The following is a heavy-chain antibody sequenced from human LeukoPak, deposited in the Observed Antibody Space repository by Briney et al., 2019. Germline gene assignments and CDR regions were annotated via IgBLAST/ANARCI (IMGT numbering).Heavy chain of an antibody. Sequence: GGSLRLSCAASGFIFSSYSMHWVRQSPGKGLEWVAVISYDGNSKYYTDSVEGRFTTSRDNSENTMFLQMNSLRDEDTAVYYCARESGRDAATGYYYGMDVWGQGTTVTVSS. CDR3: ARESGRDAATGYYYGMDV. J-gene: IGHJ6*02. V-gene: IGHV3-30-3*01. D-gene: IGHD6-13*01. CDR1: GFIFSSYS. CDR2: ISYDGNSK.